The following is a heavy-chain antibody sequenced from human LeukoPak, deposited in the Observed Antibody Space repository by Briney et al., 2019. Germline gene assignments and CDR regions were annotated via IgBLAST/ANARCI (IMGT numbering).Heavy chain of an antibody. D-gene: IGHD1-26*01. V-gene: IGHV3-72*01. CDR3: ARQMGD. CDR1: GFTFSDYY. CDR2: VRNKANSYTT. Sequence: GGSLRLPCAVSGFTFSDYYMDWVRQAPGKGLEWVGRVRNKANSYTTEYAAAVKGRFTISRDDSKNSLYLQMNSLKSEDTALYYCARQMGDWGQGTLVTVSS. J-gene: IGHJ4*02.